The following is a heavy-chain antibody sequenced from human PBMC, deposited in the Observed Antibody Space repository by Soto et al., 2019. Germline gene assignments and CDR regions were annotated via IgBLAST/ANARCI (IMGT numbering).Heavy chain of an antibody. CDR3: ARIRGSYSDYYYGMDV. V-gene: IGHV5-51*01. D-gene: IGHD1-26*01. Sequence: GESLKISCKGSGYSFTSYWIGWVRQMLGKGLEWMGIIYPGDSDTRYSPSFQGQVTISADKSISTAYLQWSSLKASDTAMYYCARIRGSYSDYYYGMDVWGQGTTVTVSS. J-gene: IGHJ6*02. CDR1: GYSFTSYW. CDR2: IYPGDSDT.